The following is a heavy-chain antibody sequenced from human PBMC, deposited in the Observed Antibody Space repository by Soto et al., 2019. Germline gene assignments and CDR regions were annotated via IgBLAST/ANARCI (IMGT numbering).Heavy chain of an antibody. D-gene: IGHD3-16*01. CDR2: ISPYTGNT. Sequence: QVPLVQSGDEVKKPGASVKDSCRASGYIFANYGIAGVRQATRQGLEWMEWISPYTGNTHFASTVPGRLTMTTDTSTSTAYTGLEGLTSDETAVYYCVMVNNYVTPTPQDVWGQVTTVTVSS. CDR3: VMVNNYVTPTPQDV. J-gene: IGHJ6*02. V-gene: IGHV1-18*01. CDR1: GYIFANYG.